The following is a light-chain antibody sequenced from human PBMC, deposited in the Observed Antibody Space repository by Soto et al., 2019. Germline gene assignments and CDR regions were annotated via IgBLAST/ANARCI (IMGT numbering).Light chain of an antibody. J-gene: IGKJ2*01. CDR1: QDIRND. Sequence: AIQMTQSPSSLSASVGDRVTITCRASQDIRNDLVWYQQKPGKPPQLLIYGASTLQSGVPSRFGGSRSGTDFTLTITSLQPEDFAAYYCLQDYTYPFTFGQGTKLDIK. CDR2: GAS. V-gene: IGKV1-6*01. CDR3: LQDYTYPFT.